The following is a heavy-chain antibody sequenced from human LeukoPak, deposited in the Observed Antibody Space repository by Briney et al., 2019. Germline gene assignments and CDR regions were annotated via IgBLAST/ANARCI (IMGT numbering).Heavy chain of an antibody. CDR1: HFTFTSYW. CDR3: ARDWTDVNGVGRALDY. D-gene: IGHD3/OR15-3a*01. Sequence: GGSLRLSCAASHFTFTSYWMSWVRQAPGKGLEWVANIKPDGSEKYYVDSVKGRFTISRDNAKNSLSLQMNSLRAEDTALYYCARDWTDVNGVGRALDYWGQGTLVTVSS. J-gene: IGHJ4*02. CDR2: IKPDGSEK. V-gene: IGHV3-7*01.